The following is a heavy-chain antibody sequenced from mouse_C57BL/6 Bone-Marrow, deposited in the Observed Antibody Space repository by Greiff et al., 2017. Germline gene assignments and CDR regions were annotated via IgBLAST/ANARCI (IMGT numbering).Heavy chain of an antibody. Sequence: QVQLQQPGAELVKPGASVTMSCKASGYTFTSYWITWVKQRPGQGLEWIGDIYPGSGSTNYNEKFKSKATLTVDTSSSTAYMQLSSLTSADSAVYDCASAYGNYAWFAYWGQGTLVTVAA. V-gene: IGHV1-55*01. CDR1: GYTFTSYW. CDR3: ASAYGNYAWFAY. D-gene: IGHD2-1*01. CDR2: IYPGSGST. J-gene: IGHJ3*01.